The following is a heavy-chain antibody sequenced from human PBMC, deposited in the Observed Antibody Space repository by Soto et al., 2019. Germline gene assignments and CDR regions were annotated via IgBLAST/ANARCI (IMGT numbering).Heavy chain of an antibody. J-gene: IGHJ4*02. D-gene: IGHD2-15*01. Sequence: VQLLESGGGLIQPGGSLRLSCAASGFTFSYGIHWLRQAPGKGLEWVAYISYDSSNKFYGDSVKSRFTISRDNSKNTRFLQMNSLRAEDTAVYYCAKLVIGYCSGNTCDDYWGQGTLVAVSS. CDR1: GFTFSYG. CDR3: AKLVIGYCSGNTCDDY. CDR2: ISYDSSNK. V-gene: IGHV3-30*18.